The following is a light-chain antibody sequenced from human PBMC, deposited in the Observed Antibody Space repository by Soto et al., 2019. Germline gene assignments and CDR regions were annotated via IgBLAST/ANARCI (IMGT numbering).Light chain of an antibody. V-gene: IGKV3-15*01. J-gene: IGKJ2*01. CDR2: GAF. Sequence: EIVMTQSPATLSVSPGERVTLSCRASQTISDNLAWFQQKSGQAPRLLLHGAFKRATGVPDRFSGSVSGTDFTLTISSLQSEDSAVYYCQQYYNCPPQYTFGQGTKLQIK. CDR3: QQYYNCPPQYT. CDR1: QTISDN.